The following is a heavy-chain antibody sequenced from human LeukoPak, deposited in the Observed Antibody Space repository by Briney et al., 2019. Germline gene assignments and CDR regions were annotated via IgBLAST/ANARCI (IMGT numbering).Heavy chain of an antibody. CDR2: ISSSSSYI. D-gene: IGHD1-26*01. J-gene: IGHJ4*02. CDR3: VRDSGSGSYGIGY. CDR1: GFTFSSYS. Sequence: GGSLRLSCAVSGFTFSSYSMNWVRQAPGKGLEWVSSISSSSSYIYYADSVKGRFTISRDNAKNSLYLQMNSLRVEDTAVYYCVRDSGSGSYGIGYWGQGTLVTVSS. V-gene: IGHV3-21*01.